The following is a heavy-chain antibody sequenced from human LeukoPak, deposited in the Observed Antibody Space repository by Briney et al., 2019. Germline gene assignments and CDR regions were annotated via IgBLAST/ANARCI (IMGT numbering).Heavy chain of an antibody. V-gene: IGHV3-7*01. Sequence: PGGSLRLSCTASGFTFNTYWMIWVRQAPGKGLEWVANINQDGSVRYYVAPVKGRFTISRDNAKNSVHLQMNSLRAEDTAMYYCARKGLPDYWGRGTMVTVSS. CDR1: GFTFNTYW. D-gene: IGHD2-21*02. CDR2: INQDGSVR. CDR3: ARKGLPDY. J-gene: IGHJ4*02.